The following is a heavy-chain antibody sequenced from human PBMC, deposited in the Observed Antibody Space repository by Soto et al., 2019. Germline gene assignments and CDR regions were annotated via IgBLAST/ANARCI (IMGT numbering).Heavy chain of an antibody. CDR2: IYPGDSDT. V-gene: IGHV5-51*01. CDR3: ARLAWSGPYYYYMDV. D-gene: IGHD3-3*01. CDR1: GYSFTSYW. J-gene: IGHJ6*03. Sequence: GESLKISCKGSGYSFTSYWIGWVRQMPGKGLEWMGIIYPGDSDTRYSPSFQGQVTISADKSISTAYLQWSSLKASDTAMYYCARLAWSGPYYYYMDVWGKGTTVTVSS.